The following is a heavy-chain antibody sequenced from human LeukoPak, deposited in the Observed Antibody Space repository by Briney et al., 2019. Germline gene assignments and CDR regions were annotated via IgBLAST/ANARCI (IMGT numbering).Heavy chain of an antibody. CDR1: GYTFTSYG. D-gene: IGHD2-2*01. CDR3: ARVAVPAAIGEFDY. CDR2: ISAYNGNT. Sequence: GASVKVSCKAPGYTFTSYGISWVRQAPGQGLEWMGLISAYNGNTNYAQKLQGRVTMTTDTSTSTAYMELRSLSSDDTAVSYCARVAVPAAIGEFDYWGQGTLVTVSS. J-gene: IGHJ4*02. V-gene: IGHV1-18*01.